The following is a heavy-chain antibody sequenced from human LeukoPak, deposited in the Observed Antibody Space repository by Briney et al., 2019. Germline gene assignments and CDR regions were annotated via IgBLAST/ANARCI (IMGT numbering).Heavy chain of an antibody. Sequence: PSETLSLTCTVSGGSISSYYWSWIRQPPGKGLEWIGYIYYSGSTNYNPSLKSRVTISVDTSKNQFSLKLSSVTAADTAVYYCARSHLSHYFGYWGQGTLVTVSS. V-gene: IGHV4-59*12. CDR3: ARSHLSHYFGY. CDR1: GGSISSYY. CDR2: IYYSGST. J-gene: IGHJ4*02.